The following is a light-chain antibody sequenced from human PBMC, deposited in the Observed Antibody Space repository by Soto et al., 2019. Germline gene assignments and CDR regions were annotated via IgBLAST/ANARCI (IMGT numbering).Light chain of an antibody. CDR1: RSISKY. J-gene: IGKJ5*01. Sequence: DIQMTQSPSSLSASVGDRVTITCRASRSISKYLNWYQQKPGKAPKLLIYTASRLQSGVPSRFSGSGSGTDFTLTLSSLQPEDFATYYFQKSYRTSITFGQGTRLEIK. CDR2: TAS. CDR3: QKSYRTSIT. V-gene: IGKV1-39*01.